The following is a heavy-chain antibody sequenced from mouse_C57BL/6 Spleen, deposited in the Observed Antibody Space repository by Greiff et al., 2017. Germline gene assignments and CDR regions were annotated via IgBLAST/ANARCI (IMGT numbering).Heavy chain of an antibody. D-gene: IGHD1-1*01. CDR3: VTTTVASGYVDY. J-gene: IGHJ2*01. CDR1: GFNIKNTY. V-gene: IGHV14-3*01. CDR2: IDPANGNT. Sequence: EVKLVESVAELVRPGASVKLSCTASGFNIKNTYMHWVKQRPEQGLEWIGRIDPANGNTKYAPKFQGKATITADTSSNTAYLQLSSLTSEDTAIYYCVTTTVASGYVDYWGQGTTLTVSS.